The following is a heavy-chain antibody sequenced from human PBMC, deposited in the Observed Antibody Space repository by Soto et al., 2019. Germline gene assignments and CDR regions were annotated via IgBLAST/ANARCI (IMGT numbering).Heavy chain of an antibody. Sequence: SETLSLTCAVYGGSFSGYYWSWIRQPPGKGLEWIGEINHSGSTNYNPSLKSRVTISVDTSKNQFSLKLSSATAADTAVYYCARVFQTMVRGVIISGFDYWGQGTLVTVSS. CDR3: ARVFQTMVRGVIISGFDY. V-gene: IGHV4-34*01. CDR1: GGSFSGYY. CDR2: INHSGST. J-gene: IGHJ4*02. D-gene: IGHD3-10*01.